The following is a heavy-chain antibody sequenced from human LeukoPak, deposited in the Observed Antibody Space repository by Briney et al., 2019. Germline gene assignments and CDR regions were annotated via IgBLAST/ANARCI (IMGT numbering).Heavy chain of an antibody. J-gene: IGHJ6*02. CDR1: GYTFTGYY. CDR2: INPNSGGT. CDR3: ASGYGDYDPYYYYGMVV. Sequence: ASVKVSCKASGYTFTGYYMHWVRQAPGQGLEWMGWINPNSGGTNYAQKFQGRVTMTRDTSISTAYMELSRLRSDDTAVYYCASGYGDYDPYYYYGMVVWGQGTTVTVSS. D-gene: IGHD4-17*01. V-gene: IGHV1-2*02.